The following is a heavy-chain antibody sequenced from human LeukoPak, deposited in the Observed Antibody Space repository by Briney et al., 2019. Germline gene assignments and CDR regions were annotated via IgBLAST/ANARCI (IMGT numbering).Heavy chain of an antibody. J-gene: IGHJ5*02. D-gene: IGHD3-10*02. V-gene: IGHV3-48*01. Sequence: PGGSLRLSCAASGFTFSSYEMNWVRQAPGKGLEWVSYISSSSSTIYYADSVKGRFTISRDNAKNSLYLQMNSLRAEDTALYYCARGRLFGEYSSAFDPWGQGTLVIVSS. CDR3: ARGRLFGEYSSAFDP. CDR2: ISSSSSTI. CDR1: GFTFSSYE.